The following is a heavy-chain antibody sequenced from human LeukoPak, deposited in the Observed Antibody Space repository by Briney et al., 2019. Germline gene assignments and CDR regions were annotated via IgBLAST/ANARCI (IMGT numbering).Heavy chain of an antibody. D-gene: IGHD6-13*01. CDR2: IGGGGDT. J-gene: IGHJ6*02. CDR1: GFTFSNYD. CDR3: AREISGAAGGHYYYGVDV. V-gene: IGHV3-13*01. Sequence: GGSLRLSCAASGFTFSNYDFHWVRQVTGKGLEWVSAIGGGGDTYYSASVEGRFTISRENGKNSLFLQMNSLRDGDTAVCYCAREISGAAGGHYYYGVDVWGQGTTVIVSS.